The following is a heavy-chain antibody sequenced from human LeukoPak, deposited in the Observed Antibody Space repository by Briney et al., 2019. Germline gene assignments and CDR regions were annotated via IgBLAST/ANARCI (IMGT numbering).Heavy chain of an antibody. J-gene: IGHJ4*02. CDR3: AKVRQYCSSTSCAKYYFDY. CDR1: GFTVSSNY. Sequence: GGSLRLSCAASGFTVSSNYMSWVRQAPGKGLEWVSAISGSGGSTYYADSVKGRFTISRDNSKNTLYLQMNSRRAEDTAVYYCAKVRQYCSSTSCAKYYFDYWGQGTLVTVSS. D-gene: IGHD2-2*01. CDR2: ISGSGGST. V-gene: IGHV3-23*01.